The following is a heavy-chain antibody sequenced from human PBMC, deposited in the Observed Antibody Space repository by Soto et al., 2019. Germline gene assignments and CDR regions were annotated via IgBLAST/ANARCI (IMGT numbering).Heavy chain of an antibody. J-gene: IGHJ4*02. V-gene: IGHV3-23*01. Sequence: PGGSLRLSCAASGFIFSNYAMSWVRQAPGRGLEWVSAISGSGATTYYPDSVKGRFTISRDNSKNTLYLQMNNPRADDTAVYYCTKGGIPRRYNIPKVDFDYWGQGSMVTVSS. CDR2: ISGSGATT. CDR1: GFIFSNYA. D-gene: IGHD1-1*01. CDR3: TKGGIPRRYNIPKVDFDY.